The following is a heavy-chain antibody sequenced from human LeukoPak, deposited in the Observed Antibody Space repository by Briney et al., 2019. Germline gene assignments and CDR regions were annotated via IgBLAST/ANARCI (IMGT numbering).Heavy chain of an antibody. J-gene: IGHJ4*02. Sequence: SGGSLRLSCAASRFTFSSYTMNWVRQAPGKGLEWVSSISSSSSYIYYADSVKGRFTISRDSAKNSLYLQMNSLRAEDTAVYYCARDLSSGRDYWGQGTLVTVSS. V-gene: IGHV3-21*01. CDR3: ARDLSSGRDY. CDR1: RFTFSSYT. CDR2: ISSSSSYI. D-gene: IGHD3-22*01.